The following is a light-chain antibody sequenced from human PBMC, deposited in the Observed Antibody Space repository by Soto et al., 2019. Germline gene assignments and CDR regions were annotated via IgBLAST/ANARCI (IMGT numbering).Light chain of an antibody. CDR1: QGIRND. V-gene: IGKV1-6*01. CDR2: AAS. CDR3: LQDDYSPYT. Sequence: AIQMTQSPSSLYASVGDRVTITCRASQGIRNDLAWYQQKPRKAPKLLIYAASSLQSGVSSRFSGSGSGTDFTLTISSLQPEDFATYYCLQDDYSPYTFGQGTKLEIK. J-gene: IGKJ2*01.